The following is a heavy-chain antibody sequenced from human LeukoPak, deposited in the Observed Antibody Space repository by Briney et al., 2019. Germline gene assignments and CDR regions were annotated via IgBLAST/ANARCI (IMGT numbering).Heavy chain of an antibody. CDR2: IYYSGSM. CDR3: ARRVATSGNFFDY. V-gene: IGHV4-39*01. D-gene: IGHD3-3*01. CDR1: GGAINSRNQY. Sequence: PSETLSLTCTVVGGAINSRNQYWGWIRQSPGKGLEWIGSIYYSGSMNDNPSLQSRVTISVDTSRNQFSLKLTSMTVADTAVYFCARRVATSGNFFDYWGPGTLVTVS. J-gene: IGHJ4*02.